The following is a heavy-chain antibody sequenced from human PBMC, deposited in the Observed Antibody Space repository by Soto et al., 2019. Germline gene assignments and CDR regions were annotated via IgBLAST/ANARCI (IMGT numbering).Heavy chain of an antibody. V-gene: IGHV3-13*01. Sequence: EVQLVESGGGLVQPGGSLRLSCAASGFTFSSYDMHWVRQATGKGLEWVSAIGTAGDTYYPGSVKGRFTISRENAKNSLYLQMNSLRAGDTAVYYCARVGPVGSGHTGPDLWGSGTLVTVSS. CDR2: IGTAGDT. CDR3: ARVGPVGSGHTGPDL. CDR1: GFTFSSYD. J-gene: IGHJ2*01. D-gene: IGHD1-26*01.